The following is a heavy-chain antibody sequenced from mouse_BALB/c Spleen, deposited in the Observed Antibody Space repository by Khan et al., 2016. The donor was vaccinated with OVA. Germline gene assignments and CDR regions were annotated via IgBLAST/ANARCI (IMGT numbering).Heavy chain of an antibody. CDR2: IDPPNDDS. J-gene: IGHJ3*01. Sequence: VQLNESGAELVKPGASVKLSCSASGFNIKDTYIHWMKQRPEQGLEWIGRIDPPNDDSKYGPKFQAQATLTADTSSNTAYLQLSSLTSEDTAVYYCATRYGNPFAFWGQGTLVSVSA. D-gene: IGHD2-1*01. CDR1: GFNIKDTY. V-gene: IGHV14-3*02. CDR3: ATRYGNPFAF.